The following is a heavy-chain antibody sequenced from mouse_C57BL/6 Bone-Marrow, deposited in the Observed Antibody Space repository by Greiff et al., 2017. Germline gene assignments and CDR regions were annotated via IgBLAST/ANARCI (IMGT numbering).Heavy chain of an antibody. CDR3: ARSWNYFDY. V-gene: IGHV1-63*01. J-gene: IGHJ2*01. CDR2: IYPGGGYT. CDR1: GYTFTNYW. Sequence: VQLQQSGAELVRPGTSVKMSCKASGYTFTNYWIGWAKQRPGHGLEWIGDIYPGGGYTNYNEKFKGKATLTSAKASSTAYMQFSSLTSEDSAIYYCARSWNYFDYWGQGTTLTVSS.